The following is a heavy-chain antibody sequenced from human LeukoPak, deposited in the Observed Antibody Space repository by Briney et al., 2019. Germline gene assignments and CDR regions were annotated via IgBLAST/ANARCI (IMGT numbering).Heavy chain of an antibody. CDR1: GFTFSSYA. Sequence: GGSLRLSCAASGFTFSSYAMHWVRQAPGKGLEWVAFISYDGSNKYYADSVKGRFTISRDNSKNTLYLQMNSLRAEYTAVYYCARDYVWFVELFWGYYYGMDVWGQGTTVTVSS. CDR3: ARDYVWFVELFWGYYYGMDV. V-gene: IGHV3-30*04. J-gene: IGHJ6*02. D-gene: IGHD3-10*01. CDR2: ISYDGSNK.